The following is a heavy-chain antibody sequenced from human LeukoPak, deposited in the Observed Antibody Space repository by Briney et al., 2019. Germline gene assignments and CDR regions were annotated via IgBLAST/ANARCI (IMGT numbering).Heavy chain of an antibody. J-gene: IGHJ3*02. V-gene: IGHV7-4-1*02. CDR3: ATDGAFDI. CDR2: INTNTGNP. Sequence: ASVKVSCKASGYIFTDYAMNWVRQAPGQGLEWMGWINTNTGNPTYAQGFTGRFVFSLDTSVNTAYLQISILKAEDTAVYYCATDGAFDIWGQGTMVTVSS. CDR1: GYIFTDYA.